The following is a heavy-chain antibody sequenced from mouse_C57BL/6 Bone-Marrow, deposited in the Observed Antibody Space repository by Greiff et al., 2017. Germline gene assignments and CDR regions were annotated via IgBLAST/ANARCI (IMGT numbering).Heavy chain of an antibody. Sequence: EVQLQQSGGGLVKPGGSLKLSCAASGFTFSDYGMHWVRQAPEKGLEWVAYISSGSSTIYYADTVKGRFTISRDNAKNTLFLQMTSLRSEDTAMYYCASAYAMDYWGQGTSVTVSS. CDR2: ISSGSSTI. CDR1: GFTFSDYG. V-gene: IGHV5-17*01. CDR3: ASAYAMDY. J-gene: IGHJ4*01.